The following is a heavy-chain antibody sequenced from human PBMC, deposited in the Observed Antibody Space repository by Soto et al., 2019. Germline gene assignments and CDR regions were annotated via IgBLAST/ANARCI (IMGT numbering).Heavy chain of an antibody. D-gene: IGHD2-2*02. CDR1: GYTFTSHG. CDR2: ISTYNSRT. Sequence: QDQLVQSGAEVQKPGASVKISCEASGYTFTSHGISWVRQAPGQGLEWLGWISTYNSRTHYAQKVQGRVTMTTDTSTSTAYLYLRSLTFDDTAVYYCARARYCASPSCYKHYYYGMDTWGQGTTVTVSS. V-gene: IGHV1-18*04. CDR3: ARARYCASPSCYKHYYYGMDT. J-gene: IGHJ6*02.